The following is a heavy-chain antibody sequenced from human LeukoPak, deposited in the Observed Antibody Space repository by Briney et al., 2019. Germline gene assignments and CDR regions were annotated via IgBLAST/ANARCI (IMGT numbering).Heavy chain of an antibody. V-gene: IGHV4-59*11. J-gene: IGHJ6*02. Sequence: PSETLSLTCTVSGGSISSHYWSWIRQPPGKGLEWIEYIYYSGSTNYNPSLKSRVTISVDTSKNQFSLKLSSVTAADTAVYYCARDRDDSSSSALDYYYGMDVWGQGTTVTVSS. CDR3: ARDRDDSSSSALDYYYGMDV. CDR2: IYYSGST. D-gene: IGHD6-6*01. CDR1: GGSISSHY.